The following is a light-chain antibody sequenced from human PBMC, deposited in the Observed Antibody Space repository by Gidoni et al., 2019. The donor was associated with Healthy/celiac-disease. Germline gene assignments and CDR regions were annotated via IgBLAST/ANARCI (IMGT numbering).Light chain of an antibody. CDR1: QSVSSY. Sequence: EIVLTQSPATLSLSPGERATLSCRASQSVSSYLAWYQQNPGQAPRLLIYDASNRATGIPARVSGSGSGTDFTLTISSREPEDFAVYYCQQRSNWPPAFGGGTKVEIK. CDR3: QQRSNWPPA. V-gene: IGKV3-11*01. CDR2: DAS. J-gene: IGKJ4*01.